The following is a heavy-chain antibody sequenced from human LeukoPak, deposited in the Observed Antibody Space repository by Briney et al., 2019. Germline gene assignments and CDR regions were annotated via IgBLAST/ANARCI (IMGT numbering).Heavy chain of an antibody. V-gene: IGHV3-23*01. CDR3: AKDSSATASTWNDY. CDR2: IRGRGHGGR. CDR1: GFTFSVHD. D-gene: IGHD4-17*01. J-gene: IGHJ4*02. Sequence: GGSLRLSCATSGFTFSVHDMTWVRQAPGKGLEWVSTIRGRGHGGRYYADSVKGRFTISRADSDNTLFLEMNRLRAEDMAVYYCAKDSSATASTWNDYWGQGTLVTVSS.